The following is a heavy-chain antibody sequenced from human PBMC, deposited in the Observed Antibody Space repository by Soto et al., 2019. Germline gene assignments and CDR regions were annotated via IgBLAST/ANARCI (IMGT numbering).Heavy chain of an antibody. D-gene: IGHD3-10*01. Sequence: GGSLRLSCAASGFTFSNAWMSWVRQAPGKGLEWVGRIKSKTDGGTTDYAAPVKGRFTISRDDSKNTLYLQMNSLKTEDTAVYYCTTETLWFGGLGSLEYYGMDVWGQGTTVTVSS. CDR3: TTETLWFGGLGSLEYYGMDV. CDR1: GFTFSNAW. J-gene: IGHJ6*02. V-gene: IGHV3-15*01. CDR2: IKSKTDGGTT.